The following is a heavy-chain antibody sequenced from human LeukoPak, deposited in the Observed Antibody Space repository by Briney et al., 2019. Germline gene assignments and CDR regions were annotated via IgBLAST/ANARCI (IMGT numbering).Heavy chain of an antibody. Sequence: GGTLRLSCAASGFTFSSYGMSWVRQAPGKGLEWVSAISTTGGTTYYADSVKGRFTISRDNSKNTLYLQMNSLRAEDTAVYYCVGEWLPQGLDYWGQGTLVTVSS. CDR2: ISTTGGTT. D-gene: IGHD3-3*01. V-gene: IGHV3-23*01. J-gene: IGHJ4*02. CDR3: VGEWLPQGLDY. CDR1: GFTFSSYG.